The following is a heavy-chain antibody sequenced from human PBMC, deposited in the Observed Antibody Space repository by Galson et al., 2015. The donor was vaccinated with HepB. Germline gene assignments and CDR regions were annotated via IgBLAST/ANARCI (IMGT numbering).Heavy chain of an antibody. CDR2: IDPSDSYT. Sequence: SGAVVKKPGESLRISCKGSGYSFTSYWISWVRQMPGKGLEWMGRIDPSDSYTNYGPSFQGHVTISADKSISTAYLQWSSLKASDTAMYYCARHRTSSIYYYYYMDVWGKGTTVTVSS. D-gene: IGHD2/OR15-2a*01. J-gene: IGHJ6*03. V-gene: IGHV5-10-1*01. CDR1: GYSFTSYW. CDR3: ARHRTSSIYYYYYMDV.